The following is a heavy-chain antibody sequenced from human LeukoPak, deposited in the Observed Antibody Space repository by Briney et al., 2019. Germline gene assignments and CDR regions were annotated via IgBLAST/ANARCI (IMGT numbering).Heavy chain of an antibody. CDR2: IRYDGSNK. D-gene: IGHD2-21*01. V-gene: IGHV3-30*02. Sequence: GGSQRLSCAASGFTFCSYGMHWVRQAPGKGLEWVAFIRYDGSNKYYADSVKGRFTISRDNSKNTLYLQMNSLRAEDTAVYYCAKDHGVNYYYYYMDVWGKGTTVTISS. CDR1: GFTFCSYG. CDR3: AKDHGVNYYYYYMDV. J-gene: IGHJ6*03.